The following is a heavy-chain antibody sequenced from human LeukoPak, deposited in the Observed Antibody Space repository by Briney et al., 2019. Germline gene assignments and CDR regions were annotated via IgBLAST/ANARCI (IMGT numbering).Heavy chain of an antibody. D-gene: IGHD5-18*01. CDR1: GGSISSYY. CDR2: IYYTGAT. CDR3: ARAGYSYGTGYYFDF. Sequence: SETLSLTCTVSGGSISSYYWSWIRLPPGKGLEWIGYIYYTGATYYNPSLKSRVTISLDTSKNQFSLKLSSVTAADAAVYYCARAGYSYGTGYYFDFWGQGALVTVSS. V-gene: IGHV4-59*01. J-gene: IGHJ4*02.